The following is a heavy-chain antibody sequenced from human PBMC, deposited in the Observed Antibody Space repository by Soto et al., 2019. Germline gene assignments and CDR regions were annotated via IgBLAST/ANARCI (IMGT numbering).Heavy chain of an antibody. CDR3: AKGEVSVRLDAFDI. J-gene: IGHJ3*02. CDR1: GFTFDDYA. CDR2: ISWNSGSI. Sequence: EVQLVESGGGLGQPGRSLRLSCAASGFTFDDYAMHWVRQAPGKGLEWVSGISWNSGSIGYADSVKGRFTISRDNAKNSLYLQMNSLRAEDTALYYCAKGEVSVRLDAFDIWGQGTMVTVSS. D-gene: IGHD3-10*01. V-gene: IGHV3-9*01.